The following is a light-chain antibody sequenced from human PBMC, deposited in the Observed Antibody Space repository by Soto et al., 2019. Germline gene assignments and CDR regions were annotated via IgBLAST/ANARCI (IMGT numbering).Light chain of an antibody. V-gene: IGLV2-23*02. CDR3: CSYAGSSTWV. Sequence: QSALTQPASVSGSPGQSLTISCTGTSSDVGSFNLVSWYQQHPGKAPKLIIYEVSKRPSGVSNRFSGSKSGNTASLTISGIQAEDEADYYCCSYAGSSTWVFGGGTKLTVL. CDR1: SSDVGSFNL. CDR2: EVS. J-gene: IGLJ3*02.